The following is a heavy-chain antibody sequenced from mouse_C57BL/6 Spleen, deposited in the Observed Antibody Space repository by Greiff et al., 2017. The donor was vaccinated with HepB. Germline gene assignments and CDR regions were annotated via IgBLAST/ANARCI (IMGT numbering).Heavy chain of an antibody. CDR3: ARAGNYYGSSY. J-gene: IGHJ2*01. Sequence: EVKLMESGPGLVKPSQSLSLTCSVTGYSITSGYYWNWIRQFPGNKLEWMGYISYDGSNNYNPSLKNRISITRDTSKNQFFLKLNSVTTEDTATYYCARAGNYYGSSYWGQGTTLTVSS. CDR2: ISYDGSN. D-gene: IGHD1-1*01. CDR1: GYSITSGYY. V-gene: IGHV3-6*01.